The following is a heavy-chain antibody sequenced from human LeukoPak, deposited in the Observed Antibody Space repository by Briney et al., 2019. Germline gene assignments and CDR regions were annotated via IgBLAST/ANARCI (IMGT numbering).Heavy chain of an antibody. CDR2: ISYDGSNK. J-gene: IGHJ6*02. CDR1: GFTFSSYG. V-gene: IGHV3-30*18. D-gene: IGHD6-19*01. Sequence: PGGSLRLSCAASGFTFSSYGMHWVRQAPGKGLEWVAVISYDGSNKYYADSVKGRFTISRDNSKNTLYLQMNSLRAEDTAVYYCAKDEQWLDYYYGMDVWGQGTTVTVSS. CDR3: AKDEQWLDYYYGMDV.